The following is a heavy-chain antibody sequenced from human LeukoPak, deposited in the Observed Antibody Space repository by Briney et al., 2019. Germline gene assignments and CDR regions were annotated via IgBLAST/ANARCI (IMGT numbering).Heavy chain of an antibody. D-gene: IGHD3-3*01. Sequence: GESLKISCKGSQSSFGSYWIGWVRQVPGKGLEWMGIIYPGDSDTRYSPSFQGQVTISADESTRTTYLQWTTLKPSDTGIYYCARRDNDFTAYWGQGTLVSVSP. V-gene: IGHV5-51*01. CDR3: ARRDNDFTAY. CDR2: IYPGDSDT. J-gene: IGHJ4*02. CDR1: QSSFGSYW.